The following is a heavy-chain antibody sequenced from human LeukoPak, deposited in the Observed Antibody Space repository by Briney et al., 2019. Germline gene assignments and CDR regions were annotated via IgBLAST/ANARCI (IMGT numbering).Heavy chain of an antibody. CDR2: IYYSGST. V-gene: IGHV4-59*01. CDR1: GGSISSYY. CDR3: ARSPRWSWFDP. D-gene: IGHD1-1*01. Sequence: KPSETLSLTCTVSGGSISSYYWSWIRQPPGKGLEWIGYIYYSGSTNYDPSLKSRVTISVDTSKNQFSLKLSSVTAADTAVYYCARSPRWSWFDPWGQGTLVTASS. J-gene: IGHJ5*02.